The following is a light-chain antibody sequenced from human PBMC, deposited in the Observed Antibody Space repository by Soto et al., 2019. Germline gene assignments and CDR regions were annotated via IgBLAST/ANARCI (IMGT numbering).Light chain of an antibody. CDR2: NNN. CDR1: SSNIGSNF. Sequence: QSVLTQPPSASGTPGQRVTIPCSGSSSNIGSNFVNWYQQLPGTAPKLLMYNNNQRPSGVPDRFSGSKSGTSASLAISGLQSEDEEDYHCSTWDDSLNGLVFGRGTKLTVL. J-gene: IGLJ3*02. CDR3: STWDDSLNGLV. V-gene: IGLV1-44*01.